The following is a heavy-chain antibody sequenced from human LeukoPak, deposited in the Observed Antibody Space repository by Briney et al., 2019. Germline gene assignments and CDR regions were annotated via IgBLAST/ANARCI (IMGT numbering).Heavy chain of an antibody. CDR2: MNPNSGNT. CDR3: ARGVKDGSGSYYHDY. J-gene: IGHJ4*02. D-gene: IGHD3-10*01. V-gene: IGHV1-8*01. Sequence: ASVKVSCKASGYTFTSYDINWVRQATGQWLEWMGWMNPNSGNTGYAQKFQGRVTMTRNTSISTAYMELSSLRSEDTAVYYCARGVKDGSGSYYHDYWGQGTLVTVSS. CDR1: GYTFTSYD.